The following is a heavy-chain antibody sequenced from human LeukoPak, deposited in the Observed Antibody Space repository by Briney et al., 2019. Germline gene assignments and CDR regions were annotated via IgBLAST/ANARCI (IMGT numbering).Heavy chain of an antibody. J-gene: IGHJ4*02. CDR1: GFTLINAW. D-gene: IGHD4-17*01. Sequence: PGGSLRLSCAASGFTLINAWMNWVRQAPGKGLEWVANMNQDGSTKYYVDSVKGRFTISRDNSKNSLYLQMNSLTAEDTAVYYCARDDYGPAAYGGQGTLVTVSS. CDR2: MNQDGSTK. V-gene: IGHV3-7*01. CDR3: ARDDYGPAAY.